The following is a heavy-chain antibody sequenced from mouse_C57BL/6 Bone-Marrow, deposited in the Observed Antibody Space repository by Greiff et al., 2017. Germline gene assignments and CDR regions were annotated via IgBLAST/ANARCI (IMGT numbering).Heavy chain of an antibody. J-gene: IGHJ1*03. CDR2: IYPRSGNT. D-gene: IGHD2-12*01. CDR1: GYTFTSYG. Sequence: VQLQQSGAELARPGASVKLSCKASGYTFTSYGISWVKQRTGQGLEWIGEIYPRSGNTYYNEKFKGKDTLTADKSSSTAYMELRSLTSEDSAVYFCSRHYRRDIDVWGTGTTVTVSS. V-gene: IGHV1-81*01. CDR3: SRHYRRDIDV.